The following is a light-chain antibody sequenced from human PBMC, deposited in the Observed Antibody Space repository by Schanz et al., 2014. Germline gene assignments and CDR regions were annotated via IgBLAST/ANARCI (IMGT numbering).Light chain of an antibody. CDR1: SSDVGAYNY. J-gene: IGLJ2*01. Sequence: QSALTQPASVSGAPGQSITISCTGTSSDVGAYNYVSWYQQHPGKAPKLMIYDVTYRPSGVSNRFSGSKSGNTASLTISGLLAEDEADYYCAAWDDSLNEVFGGGTKLTVL. CDR3: AAWDDSLNEV. CDR2: DVT. V-gene: IGLV2-14*03.